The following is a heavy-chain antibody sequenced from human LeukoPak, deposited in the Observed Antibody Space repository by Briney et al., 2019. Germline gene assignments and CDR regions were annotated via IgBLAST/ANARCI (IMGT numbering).Heavy chain of an antibody. CDR3: ARGQAEAVAGNYFDY. CDR2: INHSGST. D-gene: IGHD6-19*01. J-gene: IGHJ4*02. CDR1: GGSFSGYY. Sequence: SETLSLTCAVYGGSFSGYYWSWIRQPPGKGLEWIGEINHSGSTNYNPSLKSRVTISVDTSKNQFSLKLSSVTAADTAVYYYARGQAEAVAGNYFDYWGQGTLVTVSS. V-gene: IGHV4-34*01.